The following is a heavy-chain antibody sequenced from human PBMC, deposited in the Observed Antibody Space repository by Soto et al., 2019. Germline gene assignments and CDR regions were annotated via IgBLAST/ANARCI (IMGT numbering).Heavy chain of an antibody. CDR2: IYYSGST. CDR3: ATVPAGMFDY. CDR1: GGSISSYY. Sequence: SETLSLTCTVSGGSISSYYWSWIRQPPGKGLEWIGYIYYSGSTNYNPSLKSRVTISVDTSKNQFSLKLSSVTAADTAVYYCATVPAGMFDYWGQGTLVTVSS. D-gene: IGHD2-2*01. V-gene: IGHV4-59*08. J-gene: IGHJ4*02.